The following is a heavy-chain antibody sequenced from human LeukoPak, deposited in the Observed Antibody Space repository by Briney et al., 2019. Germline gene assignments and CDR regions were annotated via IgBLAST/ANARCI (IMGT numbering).Heavy chain of an antibody. D-gene: IGHD1-26*01. CDR2: IKQDGGET. J-gene: IGHJ6*03. CDR3: AKNRGAGSHYYYHMNV. Sequence: GGSLRLSCEGFGLTFSRDWMSWVRQAPGKGLEWVANIKQDGGETYYGDSVKGRFTISRDNAKNSLYLQMRSLRAEDTAVYYCAKNRGAGSHYYYHMNVWGKGTTVTVSS. CDR1: GLTFSRDW. V-gene: IGHV3-7*01.